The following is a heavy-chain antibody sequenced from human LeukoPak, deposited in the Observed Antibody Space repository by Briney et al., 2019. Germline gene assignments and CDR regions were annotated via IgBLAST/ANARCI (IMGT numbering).Heavy chain of an antibody. CDR2: MNPNNGNT. D-gene: IGHD5-12*01. J-gene: IGHJ4*02. V-gene: IGHV1-18*01. CDR1: GNTFTSYG. CDR3: ARDLGGGYDDGWVIYHDY. Sequence: ASVKVSCKASGNTFTSYGINWVRQATGQGLEWMGWMNPNNGNTNYAQKLQGRVTMTTDTSTSTAYMGLRSLRSDDTAVYYCARDLGGGYDDGWVIYHDYWGQGTLVTVSS.